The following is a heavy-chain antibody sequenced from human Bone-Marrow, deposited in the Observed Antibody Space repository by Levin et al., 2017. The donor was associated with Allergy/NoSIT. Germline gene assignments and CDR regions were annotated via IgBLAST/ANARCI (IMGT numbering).Heavy chain of an antibody. CDR1: GSSFTSFD. D-gene: IGHD6-19*01. V-gene: IGHV1-8*01. CDR2: MNPNSGTT. CDR3: ARRWYTSDHYYVDY. Sequence: GGSLRLSCKASGSSFTSFDINWVRQAAGQGLEWMGWMNPNSGTTGSAQKFQGRVTMTRNTSTSTAYLDLNSLTSEDTAVYYCARRWYTSDHYYVDYWGQGTLVTVSS. J-gene: IGHJ4*02.